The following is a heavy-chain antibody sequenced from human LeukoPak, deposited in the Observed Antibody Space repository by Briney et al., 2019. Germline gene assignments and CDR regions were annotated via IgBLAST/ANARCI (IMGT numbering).Heavy chain of an antibody. CDR2: IYGGGST. CDR1: AFTVSSNY. D-gene: IGHD1-26*01. CDR3: ARDHSGSYQSAFDI. Sequence: HPGGSLRLSCAVSAFTVSSNYVSWVRQAPGKGLEWVSVIYGGGSTNYADSVKGRFTISRDNSKNTLYLQMNSLRAEDTAVYYCARDHSGSYQSAFDIWGQGTMVTVSS. J-gene: IGHJ3*02. V-gene: IGHV3-66*02.